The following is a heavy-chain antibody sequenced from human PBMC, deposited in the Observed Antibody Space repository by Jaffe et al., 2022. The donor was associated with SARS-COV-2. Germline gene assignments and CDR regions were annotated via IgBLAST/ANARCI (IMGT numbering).Heavy chain of an antibody. CDR2: IYPGDSDT. CDR3: ARRASYCTNGVCDGMDV. D-gene: IGHD2-8*01. CDR1: GYSFTSYW. Sequence: EVQLVQSGAEVKKPGESLKISCKGSGYSFTSYWIGWVRQMPGKGLEWMGIIYPGDSDTRYSPSFQGQVTISADKSISTAYLQWSSLKASDTAMYYCARRASYCTNGVCDGMDVWGQGTTVTVSS. V-gene: IGHV5-51*01. J-gene: IGHJ6*02.